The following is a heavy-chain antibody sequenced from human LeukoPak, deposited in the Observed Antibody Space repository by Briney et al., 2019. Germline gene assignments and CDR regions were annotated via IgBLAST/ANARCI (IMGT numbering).Heavy chain of an antibody. CDR3: AVPGIVASGTIDY. Sequence: GGSLRLSCAASGFTVSSNYMIWVRQAPGKGLEWVSVLYSGGSTYYADSVKGRFTISRDNSKNTLHLQMNSLRVEDTAVYYCAVPGIVASGTIDYWGQGTLVTVSS. D-gene: IGHD6-13*01. CDR1: GFTVSSNY. V-gene: IGHV3-66*01. CDR2: LYSGGST. J-gene: IGHJ4*02.